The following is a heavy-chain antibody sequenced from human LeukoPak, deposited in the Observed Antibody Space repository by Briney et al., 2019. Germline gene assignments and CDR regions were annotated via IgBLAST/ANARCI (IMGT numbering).Heavy chain of an antibody. Sequence: TSENLSLTCTVSGGSISSSSYYWGWIRQPPGKGLEWIGSIYYSGSTYYNPSLKSRVTISVDTSKNQFSLKLSSVTAADTAVYYCARAGRAFDIWGQGTMVTVSS. CDR1: GGSISSSSYY. D-gene: IGHD2-15*01. V-gene: IGHV4-39*07. CDR2: IYYSGST. CDR3: ARAGRAFDI. J-gene: IGHJ3*02.